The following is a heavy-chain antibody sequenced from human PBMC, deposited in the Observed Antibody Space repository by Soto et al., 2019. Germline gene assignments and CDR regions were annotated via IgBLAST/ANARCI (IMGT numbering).Heavy chain of an antibody. CDR1: GFTVSNNY. CDR2: IFSFGST. CDR3: ARGPQSGDTAFVRSYFDY. D-gene: IGHD5-18*01. V-gene: IGHV3-53*01. Sequence: HPGGSLRLSCAASGFTVSNNYMNWVRQAPGKGLEWVSVIFSFGSTYYADSVKGRFTISRDSSQNTLYLQMKSLRAEDTAVYYCARGPQSGDTAFVRSYFDYWGQGSLVTVSS. J-gene: IGHJ4*02.